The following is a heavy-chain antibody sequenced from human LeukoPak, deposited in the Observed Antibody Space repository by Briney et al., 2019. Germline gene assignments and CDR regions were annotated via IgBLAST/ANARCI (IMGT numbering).Heavy chain of an antibody. D-gene: IGHD3/OR15-3a*01. Sequence: NPSETLSLTCAVYGGSFSGYYWSWIRQPPGKGLEWIGEINHSGSTNYNPSLKSRVTISVDTSKNQFSLKLSSVTAAGTAVYYCARQTGSGLFILPGGQGTLVTVSS. J-gene: IGHJ4*02. V-gene: IGHV4-34*01. CDR3: ARQTGSGLFILP. CDR1: GGSFSGYY. CDR2: INHSGST.